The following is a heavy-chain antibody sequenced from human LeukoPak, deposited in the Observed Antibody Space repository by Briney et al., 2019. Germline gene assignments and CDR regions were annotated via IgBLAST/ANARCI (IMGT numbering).Heavy chain of an antibody. CDR3: ARSEESDGDYYYYYMDV. D-gene: IGHD4-17*01. CDR1: GGTLSSYA. CDR2: IIPIFGTA. V-gene: IGHV1-69*13. J-gene: IGHJ6*03. Sequence: SVKVSCKASGGTLSSYAISWVRQAPGQGLEWMGGIIPIFGTANYAQKFQGRVTITADESTSTAYMELSSLRSEDTAVYYYARSEESDGDYYYYYMDVWGKGTTVTVSS.